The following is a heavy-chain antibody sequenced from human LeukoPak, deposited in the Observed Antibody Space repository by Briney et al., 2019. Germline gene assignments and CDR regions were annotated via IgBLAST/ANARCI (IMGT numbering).Heavy chain of an antibody. D-gene: IGHD2-2*01. CDR3: ARRTSRNYFDY. CDR1: GYTFTSYD. Sequence: ASVKVSCKASGYTFTSYDINWVRQATGQGLEWMGWMNPNSGNTGYAQKLQGRVTITRNTSISTAYMELSSLRSEDTAVYYCARRTSRNYFDYWGQGTLVTVSS. CDR2: MNPNSGNT. J-gene: IGHJ4*02. V-gene: IGHV1-8*03.